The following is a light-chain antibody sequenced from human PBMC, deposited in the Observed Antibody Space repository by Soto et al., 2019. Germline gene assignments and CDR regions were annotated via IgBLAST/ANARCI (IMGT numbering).Light chain of an antibody. Sequence: QSALTQPASVSGSPGQSITISCTGTSSDVGGYKYVSWYQQHPDKAPKLIIFEVSNRPSGISSRFSGSKSGNTASLTISGLQGEEEADYYCASYTSSSTSVIFGRGTKLTVL. J-gene: IGLJ2*01. CDR1: SSDVGGYKY. V-gene: IGLV2-14*01. CDR3: ASYTSSSTSVI. CDR2: EVS.